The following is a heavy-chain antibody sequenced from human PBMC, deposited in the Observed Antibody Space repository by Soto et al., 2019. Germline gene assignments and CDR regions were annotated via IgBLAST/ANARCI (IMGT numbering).Heavy chain of an antibody. Sequence: GGSLRLSCGVSGFTFSTYAMSWVRQAPGKGLEWVSAISGSGNKTFYADSVKGRFTISRDNSKNTLHLHMSSLRVEDKAVYYCVRGVRLHFDLWGQGTLVTVSS. J-gene: IGHJ4*02. V-gene: IGHV3-23*01. CDR3: VRGVRLHFDL. CDR1: GFTFSTYA. CDR2: ISGSGNKT.